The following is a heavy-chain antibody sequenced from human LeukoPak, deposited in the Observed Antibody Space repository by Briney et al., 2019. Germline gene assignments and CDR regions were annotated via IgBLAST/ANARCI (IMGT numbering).Heavy chain of an antibody. CDR1: GYSISSGYY. CDR3: ASSPSYSVSSFDY. J-gene: IGHJ4*02. V-gene: IGHV4-38-2*01. D-gene: IGHD2-21*01. Sequence: PSETLSLTCAVSGYSISSGYYWGWIRQPPGKGLEWIGSIYHSGSTYYNPSLKSRVTISVDTSKNQFSLKLSSVTAADTAVYYCASSPSYSVSSFDYGGQGTLVTVSS. CDR2: IYHSGST.